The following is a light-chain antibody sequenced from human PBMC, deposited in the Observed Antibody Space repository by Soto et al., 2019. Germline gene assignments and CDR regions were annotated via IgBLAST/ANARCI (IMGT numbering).Light chain of an antibody. CDR2: EVT. J-gene: IGLJ1*01. V-gene: IGLV2-14*01. CDR1: SSDIGSHDY. Sequence: QSAPTQPASVSGSPGQSITISCTGTSSDIGSHDYVSWYQHHPGKAPKLIIYEVTNRPSGVSDRFSGSKSGNTASLTISRLQAEDEADYHCTSYTSNTAIVFGTGTKLTVL. CDR3: TSYTSNTAIV.